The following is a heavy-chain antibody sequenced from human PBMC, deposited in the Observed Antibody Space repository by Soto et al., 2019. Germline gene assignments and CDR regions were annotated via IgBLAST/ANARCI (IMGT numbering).Heavy chain of an antibody. CDR3: AKSYSNYVVYYYGMDV. CDR1: GFTFSSYA. CDR2: ISGSGGST. J-gene: IGHJ6*02. V-gene: IGHV3-23*01. Sequence: EVQLLESGGGLVQPGGSLRLSCAASGFTFSSYAMSWVRQAPGKGLEWVSAISGSGGSTYYADSVKGRFTISRDNSKNTLYLQMNSLRAEDTAVYYCAKSYSNYVVYYYGMDVWGQGTTVTVSS. D-gene: IGHD4-4*01.